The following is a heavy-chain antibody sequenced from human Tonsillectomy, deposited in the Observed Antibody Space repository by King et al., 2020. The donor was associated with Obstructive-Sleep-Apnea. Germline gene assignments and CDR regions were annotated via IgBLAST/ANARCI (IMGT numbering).Heavy chain of an antibody. D-gene: IGHD3-10*01. V-gene: IGHV4-39*06. Sequence: LQLQESGPGLVKPSETLSLTCTVSGGSISSTSYYWGWIRQPPGKGLEWIGSIYYSGSTYYNPSLKSRVTISVDTSKNKFPLKLSTVTAADTAVYYCARYDYYGSGSYGFDIWGQGTMVTVSS. CDR3: ARYDYYGSGSYGFDI. CDR2: IYYSGST. J-gene: IGHJ3*02. CDR1: GGSISSTSYY.